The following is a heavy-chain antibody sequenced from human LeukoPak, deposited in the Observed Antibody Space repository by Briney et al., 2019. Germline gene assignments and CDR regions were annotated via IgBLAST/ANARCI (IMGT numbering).Heavy chain of an antibody. CDR2: IYYSGST. CDR3: ARGKVTRDWYFDL. D-gene: IGHD4-17*01. J-gene: IGHJ2*01. CDR1: GGSISSSSYY. Sequence: PSETLSLTCTVSGGSISSSSYYWGWTRQPPGRGLEWIGIIYYSGSTSYNPSLKSRVAISADTSKNQFSLKLSSVTAADTAVYYCARGKVTRDWYFDLWGRGTLVTVSS. V-gene: IGHV4-39*01.